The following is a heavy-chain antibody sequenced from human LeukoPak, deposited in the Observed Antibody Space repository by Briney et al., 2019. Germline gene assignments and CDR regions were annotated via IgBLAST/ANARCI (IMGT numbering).Heavy chain of an antibody. Sequence: PGGSLRLSCSASGFTFSSCAMHWVRQAPGMGLEYVSGINDYGTITHYGDSVRGRVTISRGDTKNTVHLEMSSLRAEDTAVYYCVKDLSGWYSFEYWGQGTLVTVSS. CDR3: VKDLSGWYSFEY. D-gene: IGHD6-19*01. J-gene: IGHJ4*02. CDR1: GFTFSSCA. CDR2: INDYGTIT. V-gene: IGHV3-64D*09.